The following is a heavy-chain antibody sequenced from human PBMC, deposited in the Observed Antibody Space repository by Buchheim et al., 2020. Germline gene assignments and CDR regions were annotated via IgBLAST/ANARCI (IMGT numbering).Heavy chain of an antibody. CDR1: GFTLSDYY. V-gene: IGHV3-72*01. CDR3: ARLGYNPGGMDG. CDR2: SRNKVNSFTT. J-gene: IGHJ6*02. D-gene: IGHD5-18*01. Sequence: EVQLVESGGGLVQPGGSLRLSCAASGFTLSDYYIDWVRQAPGKGLEWVGRSRNKVNSFTTSYPASVKGRFTISRDDSKNSVYLDMNSLKTEDTAVYYCARLGYNPGGMDGWGQGTT.